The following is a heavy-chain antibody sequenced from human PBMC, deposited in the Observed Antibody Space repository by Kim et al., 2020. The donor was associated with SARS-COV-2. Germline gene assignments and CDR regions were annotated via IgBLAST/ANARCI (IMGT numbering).Heavy chain of an antibody. J-gene: IGHJ4*02. D-gene: IGHD6-19*01. CDR3: ARPLLVSGPFDY. Sequence: YYTPSLTRQVTISVDTSKNQFSLKLSAVTAADTAVYYCARPLLVSGPFDYWGQGTLVTVSS. V-gene: IGHV4-39*01.